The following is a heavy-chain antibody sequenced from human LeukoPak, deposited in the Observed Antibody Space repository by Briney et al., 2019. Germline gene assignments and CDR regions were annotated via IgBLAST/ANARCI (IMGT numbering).Heavy chain of an antibody. Sequence: SQTLSLTCAISGDSVSSNSAVWTWIRQSPSRGLEWLGRTYYRSKWYSDYAESMEGRITINADTSRNQFSLQLNSVTPEDTAIYYCASVLDYMDVWGKGTTVTVSS. V-gene: IGHV6-1*01. CDR3: ASVLDYMDV. CDR2: TYYRSKWYS. D-gene: IGHD2/OR15-2a*01. J-gene: IGHJ6*03. CDR1: GDSVSSNSAV.